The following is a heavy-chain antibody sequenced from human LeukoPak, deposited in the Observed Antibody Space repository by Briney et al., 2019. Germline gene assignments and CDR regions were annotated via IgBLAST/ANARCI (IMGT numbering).Heavy chain of an antibody. CDR2: INHSGST. J-gene: IGHJ5*02. D-gene: IGHD3-3*01. CDR1: GGSFSGYY. Sequence: PSETLSLTCAVYGGSFSGYYWGWIRQPPGKGLEWIGEINHSGSTNYNPSLKSRVTISVDTSKNQFSLKLSSVTAADTAVYYCARDFWSGSNWFDPWGQGTLVTVSS. V-gene: IGHV4-34*01. CDR3: ARDFWSGSNWFDP.